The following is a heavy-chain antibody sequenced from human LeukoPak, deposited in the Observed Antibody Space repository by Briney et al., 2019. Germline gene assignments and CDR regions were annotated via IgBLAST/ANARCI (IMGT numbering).Heavy chain of an antibody. Sequence: SGGSLRLSCAASGFTFSSYSMNWVRQAPGKGLEWVSSISSSSSYIYYADSVKGRFTISRDNAKNSLYLQMNSPRAEDTAVYYYARDMQWLAPFDYWGQGTLVTVSS. CDR3: ARDMQWLAPFDY. D-gene: IGHD6-19*01. CDR1: GFTFSSYS. CDR2: ISSSSSYI. J-gene: IGHJ4*02. V-gene: IGHV3-21*01.